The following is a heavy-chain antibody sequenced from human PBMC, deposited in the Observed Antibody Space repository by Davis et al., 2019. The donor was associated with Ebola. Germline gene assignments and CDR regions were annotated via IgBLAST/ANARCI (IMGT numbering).Heavy chain of an antibody. CDR3: ARGGVAYSDLDY. V-gene: IGHV1-18*04. Sequence: ASVKVSCKASGYTFTSYGITWVRQAPGQGLEWMGWINAGNGNTKYSQKFQGRVTMTRENSMSTAYMELSSLRSEDTAVYFCARGGVAYSDLDYWGQGTLVAVSS. D-gene: IGHD2-21*01. J-gene: IGHJ4*02. CDR1: GYTFTSYG. CDR2: INAGNGNT.